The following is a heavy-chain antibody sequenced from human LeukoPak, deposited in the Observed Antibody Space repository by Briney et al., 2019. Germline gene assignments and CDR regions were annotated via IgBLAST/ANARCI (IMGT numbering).Heavy chain of an antibody. J-gene: IGHJ4*02. V-gene: IGHV4-31*03. Sequence: SETLSLTCTVSGGSISSGGYYWSWIRQHPGKDLEWIGYIYYSGSTYYNPSLKSRVTISVDTSKNQFSLKLSSVTAADTAVYYCARFIVVVPAAIYYFDYWGQGTLVTVSS. CDR1: GGSISSGGYY. D-gene: IGHD2-2*01. CDR2: IYYSGST. CDR3: ARFIVVVPAAIYYFDY.